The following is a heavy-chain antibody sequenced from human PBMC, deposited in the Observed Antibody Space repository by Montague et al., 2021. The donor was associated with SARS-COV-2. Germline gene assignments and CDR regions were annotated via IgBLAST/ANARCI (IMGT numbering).Heavy chain of an antibody. CDR3: ARRTDILTGYYDY. V-gene: IGHV4-59*01. CDR1: GGSISHYY. Sequence: SETLSLTCAVSGGSISHYYWSWIRQPPGKRLEWIGYIYSSGGTNYNPSLKSRVTLSLDAAKNHFSLRLSSVTAADTAVYYCARRTDILTGYYDYWGQGTLVTVSS. J-gene: IGHJ4*02. D-gene: IGHD3-9*01. CDR2: IYSSGGT.